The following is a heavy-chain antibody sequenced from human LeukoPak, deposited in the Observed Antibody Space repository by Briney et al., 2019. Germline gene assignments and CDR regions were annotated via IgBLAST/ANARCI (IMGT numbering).Heavy chain of an antibody. Sequence: PGGSLRLSCAASGFTFSSYSMNWVRQAPGKGLEWVSSISSSSSYIYYADSVKGRFTTSRDNAKNSLYLQMNSLRAEDTAVYYCARDGGYYYDSSGYYPENYWGQGTLVTVSS. J-gene: IGHJ4*02. CDR3: ARDGGYYYDSSGYYPENY. D-gene: IGHD3-22*01. V-gene: IGHV3-21*01. CDR2: ISSSSSYI. CDR1: GFTFSSYS.